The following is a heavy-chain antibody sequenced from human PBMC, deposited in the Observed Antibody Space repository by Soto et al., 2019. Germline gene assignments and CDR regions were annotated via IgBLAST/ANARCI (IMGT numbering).Heavy chain of an antibody. V-gene: IGHV3-74*01. CDR1: GFPFSSYW. D-gene: IGHD3-9*01. J-gene: IGHJ4*02. CDR3: AREYYGLLTGYYTDY. Sequence: EVQLVESGGDLVQRGGSLRLSCAASGFPFSSYWMHWDRHTPGKGLDWVARIRGDGVTTYYADSVTGRFTVSRDNAKNTLSLQISGLRAEDTAVYYCAREYYGLLTGYYTDYWGQGTLVSVSS. CDR2: IRGDGVTT.